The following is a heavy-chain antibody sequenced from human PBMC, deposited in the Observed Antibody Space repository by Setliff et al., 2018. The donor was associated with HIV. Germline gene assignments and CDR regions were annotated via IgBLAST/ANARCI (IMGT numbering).Heavy chain of an antibody. D-gene: IGHD3-10*02. J-gene: IGHJ5*02. CDR2: MNPNSGNT. CDR3: ARDMFEIWERSLAKGDEFDP. V-gene: IGHV1-8*02. Sequence: ASVKVSCKASGYTFTSYEINWVRQATGQGLEWMGWMNPNSGNTGYAQKFQGRVTMTRNTSISTAYMELSSLRSEDTAVYYCARDMFEIWERSLAKGDEFDPWGQGTLVTVSS. CDR1: GYTFTSYE.